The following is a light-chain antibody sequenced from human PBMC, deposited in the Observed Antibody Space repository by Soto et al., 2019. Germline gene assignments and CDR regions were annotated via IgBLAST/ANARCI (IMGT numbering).Light chain of an antibody. CDR3: QLYGSSPWT. CDR2: GAS. V-gene: IGKV3-20*01. Sequence: EIVLTQSPGTLSLSPGERATLSCRASQSVSSSYLAWYQQKPGQAPRLLIYGASSRATGIPDRFSGSGSGTDFTLTITTLEPEDFAVYYCQLYGSSPWTFGQGTKVEIK. CDR1: QSVSSSY. J-gene: IGKJ1*01.